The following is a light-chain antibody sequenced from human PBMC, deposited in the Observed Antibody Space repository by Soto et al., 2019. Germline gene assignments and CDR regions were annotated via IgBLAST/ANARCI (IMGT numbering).Light chain of an antibody. Sequence: QSALTQPASVSGSPGQSITISCTGTSSDVGGYNYVSWYQQHPGKAPKLMIYDVSNRPSGVSNRFSGSKSGNTASLTISGLXAEXXADYYCSSYTSSSTGVFGTGTKLTVL. V-gene: IGLV2-14*01. CDR3: SSYTSSSTGV. J-gene: IGLJ1*01. CDR1: SSDVGGYNY. CDR2: DVS.